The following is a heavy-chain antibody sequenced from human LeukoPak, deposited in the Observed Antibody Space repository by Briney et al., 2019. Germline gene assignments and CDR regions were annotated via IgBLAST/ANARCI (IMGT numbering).Heavy chain of an antibody. Sequence: ASVKVSCKASGYMYSGYYIHWVRQAPGQGLEWMGRINPNSGGTNYAQSFQGRVTMTRDTSPSTAYMELNRLTSDDTAVYYCARELGATRSFDYWGQGTLVTVSS. CDR1: GYMYSGYY. J-gene: IGHJ4*02. CDR3: ARELGATRSFDY. V-gene: IGHV1-2*06. D-gene: IGHD1-26*01. CDR2: INPNSGGT.